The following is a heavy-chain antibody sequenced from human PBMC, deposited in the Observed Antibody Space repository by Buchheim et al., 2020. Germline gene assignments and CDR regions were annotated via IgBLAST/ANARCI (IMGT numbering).Heavy chain of an antibody. D-gene: IGHD3-22*01. CDR2: ISGSGGST. J-gene: IGHJ4*02. Sequence: EVQLLESGGGLVQPGGSLRLSCAASGFTFSSYSMSWVRQAPGKGLEWVSAISGSGGSTYYADSVTGRFTISRDNSKNTPYLQMNSLRAEDTAVYYCAKKPRYYYDSSGPHGYWGQGTL. CDR3: AKKPRYYYDSSGPHGY. CDR1: GFTFSSYS. V-gene: IGHV3-23*01.